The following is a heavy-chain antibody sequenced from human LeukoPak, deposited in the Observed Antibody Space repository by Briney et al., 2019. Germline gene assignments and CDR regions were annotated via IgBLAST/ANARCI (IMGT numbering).Heavy chain of an antibody. CDR3: TKDRQGPNQYHMDV. CDR2: INQDGRTT. V-gene: IGHV3-7*01. Sequence: GGSLRLSCAASGFTFSSLWMSWVRQAPGRGPEWVANINQDGRTTYYVASVKDRFTISRDNAKNSLSLQMSSLRAEDTAVYYCTKDRQGPNQYHMDVWGKGTTVTVSS. CDR1: GFTFSSLW. J-gene: IGHJ6*03.